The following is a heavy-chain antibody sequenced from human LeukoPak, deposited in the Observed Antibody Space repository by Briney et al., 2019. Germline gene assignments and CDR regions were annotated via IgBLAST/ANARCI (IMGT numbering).Heavy chain of an antibody. CDR2: IYYSGST. J-gene: IGHJ4*02. Sequence: SETLSLTCTVSGGSISSSSYYWGWIRQPPGKGLEWIGSIYYSGSTYYNPSLKSRVTISVDTSKNQFSLKLSSVTAADTAVYYCARESLRELGDYWGQGTLVTVSS. V-gene: IGHV4-39*07. CDR3: ARESLRELGDY. CDR1: GGSISSSSYY. D-gene: IGHD1-26*01.